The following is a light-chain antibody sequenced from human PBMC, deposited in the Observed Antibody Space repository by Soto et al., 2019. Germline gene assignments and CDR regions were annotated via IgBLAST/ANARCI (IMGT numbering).Light chain of an antibody. CDR2: DAS. Sequence: EIVLTQSPATLSLSPGERATLSCRASQSVNSYLAWYQQKPGQAPRLLIYDASNRATGIPDRFSGSGSGTDFTLTVSRLEPEDFAVYYGQQRSNWPLTFGGGTKVEIK. CDR3: QQRSNWPLT. V-gene: IGKV3-11*01. J-gene: IGKJ4*01. CDR1: QSVNSY.